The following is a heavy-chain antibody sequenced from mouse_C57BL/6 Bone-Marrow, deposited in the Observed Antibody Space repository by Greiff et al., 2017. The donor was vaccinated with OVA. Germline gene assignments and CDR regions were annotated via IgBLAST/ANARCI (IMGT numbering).Heavy chain of an antibody. J-gene: IGHJ1*03. D-gene: IGHD1-1*01. CDR3: SRRYFDV. V-gene: IGHV1-85*01. CDR1: GYTFTSYD. Sequence: QVQLKESGPELVKPGASVKLSCKASGYTFTSYDIHWVKQRPGQGLEWIGWICPRNGSTKYTEKFKGKATLTVDTSSSTAYLELHSLTSEDSAVYFCSRRYFDVWGTGTTVTVSS. CDR2: ICPRNGST.